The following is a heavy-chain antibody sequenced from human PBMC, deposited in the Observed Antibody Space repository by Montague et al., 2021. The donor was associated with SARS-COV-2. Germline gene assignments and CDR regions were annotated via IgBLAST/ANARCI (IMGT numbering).Heavy chain of an antibody. CDR3: ARIWGATRGDAFDI. Sequence: PALVKPTQTLTLTCTFSGFSLSTSGMCVSWIRQPPGKALEWLALIDWDDVKYYSTSLKTRLTISKDTSKNQVVLTMTNMDPVDTATYYCARIWGATRGDAFDIWGQGTMVTVSS. CDR2: IDWDDVK. CDR1: GFSLSTSGMC. D-gene: IGHD1-26*01. V-gene: IGHV2-70*01. J-gene: IGHJ3*02.